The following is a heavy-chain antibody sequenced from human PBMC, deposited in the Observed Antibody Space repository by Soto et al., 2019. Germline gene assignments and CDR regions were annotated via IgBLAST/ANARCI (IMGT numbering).Heavy chain of an antibody. D-gene: IGHD4-17*01. CDR1: GDSVSSNIAA. CDR3: ARARDYGDYVLYYYYYYMDV. CDR2: TYYRSKWYN. V-gene: IGHV6-1*01. J-gene: IGHJ6*03. Sequence: SQTLSLTCAISGDSVSSNIAAWNWIRQSPSRGLEWLGRTYYRSKWYNDYAVSVKSRITINPDTSKNQFSLQLNSVTPEDTAVYYCARARDYGDYVLYYYYYYMDVWGKGTTVTVSS.